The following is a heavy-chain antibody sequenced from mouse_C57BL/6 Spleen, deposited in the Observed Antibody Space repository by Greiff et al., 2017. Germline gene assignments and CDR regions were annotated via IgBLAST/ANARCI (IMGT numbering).Heavy chain of an antibody. V-gene: IGHV5-17*01. J-gene: IGHJ2*01. D-gene: IGHD1-1*01. CDR3: ARNGGSSPFDD. CDR1: GFTFSDYG. CDR2: ISSGSSTI. Sequence: EVNLVESGGGLVKPGGSLKLSCAASGFTFSDYGMHWVRQAPEKGLEWVAYISSGSSTISYADTVKGRFTISRDNAKNTLFLQMTSLRSEDTAMYYCARNGGSSPFDDWGQGTTLTVSS.